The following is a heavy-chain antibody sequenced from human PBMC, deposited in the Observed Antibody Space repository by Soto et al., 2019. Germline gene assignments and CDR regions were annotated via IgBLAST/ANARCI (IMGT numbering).Heavy chain of an antibody. CDR3: ARGSPPRAAIPDY. J-gene: IGHJ4*02. CDR1: GGSTINYY. V-gene: IGHV4-59*01. Sequence: PSETLSLTCTVSGGSTINYYWIWIRQSPGRGLEWIGNIYSSGNTKYNPSLGSRVTISIDTSKNQLSLKLNSVTAADTAVYYCARGSPPRAAIPDYWGQGTLVTVPS. D-gene: IGHD6-13*01. CDR2: IYSSGNT.